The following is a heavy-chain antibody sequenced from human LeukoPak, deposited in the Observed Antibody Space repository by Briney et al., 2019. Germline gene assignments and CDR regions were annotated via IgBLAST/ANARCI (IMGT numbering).Heavy chain of an antibody. J-gene: IGHJ6*03. V-gene: IGHV1-18*01. CDR1: GYTFTSYG. CDR2: ISAYNGNT. CDR3: ARVLGRVGYYYYYYYMDV. Sequence: ASVKVSCKASGYTFTSYGISWVRQAPGQGLEWMGWISAYNGNTNYAQKLQGRVTMTTDTSTSTAYMELRSLRSDDTAVYYCARVLGRVGYYYYYYYMDVWGKGTTVTVSS. D-gene: IGHD5-18*01.